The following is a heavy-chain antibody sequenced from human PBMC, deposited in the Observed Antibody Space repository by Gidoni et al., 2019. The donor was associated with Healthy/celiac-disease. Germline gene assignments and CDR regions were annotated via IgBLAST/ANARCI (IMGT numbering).Heavy chain of an antibody. V-gene: IGHV4-34*01. CDR2: INHSGST. Sequence: QVHLQPWGAGLLKPSDTLSLTCAVYGASFSCYYSSWNRKPPGKGLEWIGEINHSGSTNYNPSLKSRVTISVDTSKNQFSLKLSSVTAADTAVYYCARGGRGYCSSTSCLAWFDPWGQGTLVTVSS. J-gene: IGHJ5*02. D-gene: IGHD2-2*01. CDR3: ARGGRGYCSSTSCLAWFDP. CDR1: GASFSCYY.